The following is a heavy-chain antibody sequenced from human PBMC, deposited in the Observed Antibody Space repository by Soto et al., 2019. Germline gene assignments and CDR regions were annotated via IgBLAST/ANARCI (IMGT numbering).Heavy chain of an antibody. Sequence: SLRLSCAASGFTFSSYAMTWVRQAPGKGLEWVSAISGSGGGTYYADSVKGRFTISRDNSKNTLYLQMNSLRAEDTAVYYCARDQTEYCTGGSCYWFDPWGQGTLVTVSS. CDR3: ARDQTEYCTGGSCYWFDP. CDR1: GFTFSSYA. J-gene: IGHJ5*02. V-gene: IGHV3-23*01. D-gene: IGHD2-15*01. CDR2: ISGSGGGT.